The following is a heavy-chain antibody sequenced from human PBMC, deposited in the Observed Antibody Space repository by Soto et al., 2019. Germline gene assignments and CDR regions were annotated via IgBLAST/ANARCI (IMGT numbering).Heavy chain of an antibody. CDR1: GYSFTSYW. V-gene: IGHV5-51*01. CDR2: IYPGDSDT. CDR3: ARPLSPGGGYDAFDI. J-gene: IGHJ3*02. D-gene: IGHD2-15*01. Sequence: GGAPKISLKGSGYSFTSYWIIRGRQMPGKGLECMGIIYPGDSDTRYSPSFQGQVTISADKSISTAYLQWSSLKASDTAMYYCARPLSPGGGYDAFDIWGQGTMVTVSS.